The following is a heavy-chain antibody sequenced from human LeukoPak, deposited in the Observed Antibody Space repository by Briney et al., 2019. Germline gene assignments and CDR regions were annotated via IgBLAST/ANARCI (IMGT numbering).Heavy chain of an antibody. CDR3: ACLTTADAFDI. CDR2: IYHSGST. CDR1: GYSISSGYY. J-gene: IGHJ3*02. D-gene: IGHD3-22*01. V-gene: IGHV4-38-2*02. Sequence: SETLSLTCTVSGYSISSGYYWGWIRQPPGKGLEWIGSIYHSGSTYYNPSLKSRVTISVDTSKNQFSLRLSSVTAADTAVYYCACLTTADAFDIWGQGTMVTVSP.